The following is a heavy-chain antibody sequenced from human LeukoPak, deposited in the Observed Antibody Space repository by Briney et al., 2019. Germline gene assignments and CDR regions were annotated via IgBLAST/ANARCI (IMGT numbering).Heavy chain of an antibody. CDR3: ARDGTVEVPAAIHIYYRRDV. CDR1: GFTFSSYS. CDR2: ISSSSSYI. D-gene: IGHD2-2*01. V-gene: IGHV3-21*01. Sequence: PGGSLRLSCAASGFTFSSYSMNWVRQAPGKGLEWVSSISSSSSYIYYADSVKGRFTISRDNAKNSLYLQMNSLRAEDTAVYYCARDGTVEVPAAIHIYYRRDVGGQSTAVTVP. J-gene: IGHJ6*02.